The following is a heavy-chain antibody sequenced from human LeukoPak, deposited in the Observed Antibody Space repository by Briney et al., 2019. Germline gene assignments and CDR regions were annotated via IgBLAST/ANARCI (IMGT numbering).Heavy chain of an antibody. CDR3: AKDTSYYYDSSGTDY. D-gene: IGHD3-22*01. V-gene: IGHV3-9*01. CDR1: GFTFDDYA. J-gene: IGHJ4*02. CDR2: ISWNSGSI. Sequence: PGRSLRLSCAASGFTFDDYAMHWVRQAPGKGLEWDSGISWNSGSIGYADSVKGRFTISRDNAKNSLYLQMNSLRAEDTALYYCAKDTSYYYDSSGTDYWGQGTLVTVSS.